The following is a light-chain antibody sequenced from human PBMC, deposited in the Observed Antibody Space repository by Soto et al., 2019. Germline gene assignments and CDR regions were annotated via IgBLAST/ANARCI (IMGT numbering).Light chain of an antibody. J-gene: IGKJ2*01. CDR1: QSVSSN. CDR2: AAS. Sequence: EIVMTQSPASLSASPGERATLSCRASQSVSSNLAWYQQKPGQAPRLLIYAASTRATGIPARFSGSGSGTDFTLTISSLQSEDFAVYYCQQYNNWPLTFGQGTKLEIK. CDR3: QQYNNWPLT. V-gene: IGKV3-15*01.